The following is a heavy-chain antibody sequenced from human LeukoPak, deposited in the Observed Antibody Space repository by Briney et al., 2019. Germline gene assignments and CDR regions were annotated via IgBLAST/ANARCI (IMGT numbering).Heavy chain of an antibody. CDR3: ARDPSLAVAGIRLFDY. CDR2: ISDYNGNP. D-gene: IGHD6-19*01. CDR1: GYTFTNYG. J-gene: IGHJ4*02. Sequence: GASVKVSCKTSGYTFTNYGISWVRQAPGQGLEWMGWISDYNGNPRYAQKVQGRVTMTTDTSTNAAYMEVNSLRSDDTAIYYCARDPSLAVAGIRLFDYWGQGTLVIVSS. V-gene: IGHV1-18*01.